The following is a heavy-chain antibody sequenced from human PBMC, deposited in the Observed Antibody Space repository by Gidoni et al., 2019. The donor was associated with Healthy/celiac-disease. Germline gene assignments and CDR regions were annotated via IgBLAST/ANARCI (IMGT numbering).Heavy chain of an antibody. V-gene: IGHV3-53*01. CDR3: AREGNPYSSGSPQD. D-gene: IGHD6-19*01. Sequence: EEQLVESGGGLIQPGGSLRLSCAASRCIVSSNYMSWVGQAPGKGLEWVSVIYSGGSTYYADSVKGRFTISRDNSKNTLYLQMNSLRVEDTAVYYCAREGNPYSSGSPQDWGQGTLVTVSS. J-gene: IGHJ4*02. CDR2: IYSGGST. CDR1: RCIVSSNY.